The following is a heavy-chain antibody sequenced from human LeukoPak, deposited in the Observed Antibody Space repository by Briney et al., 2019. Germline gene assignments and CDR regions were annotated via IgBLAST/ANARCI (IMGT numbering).Heavy chain of an antibody. CDR3: AKGGRAPGAFDI. V-gene: IGHV3-30*02. CDR2: AYHVEFIGNSK. D-gene: IGHD3-10*01. CDR1: GFTFSSYG. Sequence: GGSLRLSCEASGFTFSSYGMHWVRQAPGKGLEWVAVAYHVEFIGNSKYYADSVKGRFTVSRDNSKNTLYLQMSSLRAEDTAVYYCAKGGRAPGAFDIWGQGTMVTVSS. J-gene: IGHJ3*02.